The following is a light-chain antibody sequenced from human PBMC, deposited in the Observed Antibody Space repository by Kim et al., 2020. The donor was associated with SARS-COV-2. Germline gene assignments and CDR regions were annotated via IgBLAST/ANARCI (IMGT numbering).Light chain of an antibody. CDR3: QQYYSYPRE. CDR2: AAS. V-gene: IGKV1-8*01. Sequence: AIRMTQSPSSLSASTGDRVTITCRASQGISSYLAWYQQKPGKAPKLLIYAASTLQSGVPSRFSGSGSGTDFTLTISCLQSEDFATYYCQQYYSYPREFGQGTKMDIK. J-gene: IGKJ1*01. CDR1: QGISSY.